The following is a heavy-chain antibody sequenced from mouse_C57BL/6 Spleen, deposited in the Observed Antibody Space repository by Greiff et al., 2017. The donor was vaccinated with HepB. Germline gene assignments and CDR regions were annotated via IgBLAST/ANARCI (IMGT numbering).Heavy chain of an antibody. D-gene: IGHD3-2*02. CDR1: GYAFTNYL. J-gene: IGHJ4*01. CDR2: INPGSGGT. Sequence: VQLQQSGAELVRPGTSVKVSCKASGYAFTNYLIEWVKQRPGQGLEWIGVINPGSGGTNYNEKFKGKATLTADKSSSTAYMQLSSLTSEDSAVYFCARSDSSVYQRAMDYWGQGTSVTVSS. V-gene: IGHV1-54*01. CDR3: ARSDSSVYQRAMDY.